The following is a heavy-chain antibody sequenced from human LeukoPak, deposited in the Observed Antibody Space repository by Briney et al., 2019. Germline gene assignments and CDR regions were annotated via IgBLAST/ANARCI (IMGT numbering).Heavy chain of an antibody. Sequence: ASVKVSCKASGYTFTSYYMHWVRQAPGQGLEWMGIINPSGGSISYAQKFQGRVTMTRDTSTSTVYMELSSLRSEDTAVYYCARDRGVPSAIVVVTAVNYGMDVWGQGTTVTVPS. D-gene: IGHD2-21*02. J-gene: IGHJ6*02. CDR2: INPSGGSI. CDR3: ARDRGVPSAIVVVTAVNYGMDV. V-gene: IGHV1-46*01. CDR1: GYTFTSYY.